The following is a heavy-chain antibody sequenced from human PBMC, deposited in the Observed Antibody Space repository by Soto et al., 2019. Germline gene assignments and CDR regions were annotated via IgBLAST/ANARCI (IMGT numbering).Heavy chain of an antibody. D-gene: IGHD3-16*01. CDR3: AREKSAAGLDD. CDR2: LSTGGSTI. J-gene: IGHJ4*02. V-gene: IGHV3-48*03. Sequence: PGGSLRLSXTASGFTFSTYEMPWVRQAPGKGLEGVASLSTGGSTIYYADSVKGRFPISRNNANNSLFLQMNSLRAEDTAVYYWAREKSAAGLDDWGQGTLVTVSS. CDR1: GFTFSTYE.